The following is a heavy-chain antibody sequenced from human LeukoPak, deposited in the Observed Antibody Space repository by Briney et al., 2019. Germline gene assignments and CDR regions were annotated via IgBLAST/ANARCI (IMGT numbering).Heavy chain of an antibody. CDR1: GYTFTYCS. D-gene: IGHD1-26*01. J-gene: IGHJ4*02. CDR3: ARTAGIVGATRGFDY. CDR2: ITLYNGNT. Sequence: RASVKVSCKASGYTFTYCSLHWLQQAPGQGLERMRWITLYNGNTNYAKKFQGRVTITADKSTSTAYMELSSLRSEDTAVYYCARTAGIVGATRGFDYWGQGTLVTVSS. V-gene: IGHV1-68*03.